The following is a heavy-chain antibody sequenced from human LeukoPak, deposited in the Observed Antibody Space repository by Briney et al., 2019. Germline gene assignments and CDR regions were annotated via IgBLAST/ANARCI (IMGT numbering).Heavy chain of an antibody. Sequence: PSETLSLTCGVSSYSISSDYYWGWIRQPPGKGLEWLGSIYHSGSTNYNPSLKSRVTISVDTSKNQFSLKLSSVTAADTAVYYCARGYYYDSSGYVDYWGQGTLVTVSS. V-gene: IGHV4-38-2*01. CDR2: IYHSGST. CDR3: ARGYYYDSSGYVDY. D-gene: IGHD3-22*01. J-gene: IGHJ4*02. CDR1: SYSISSDYY.